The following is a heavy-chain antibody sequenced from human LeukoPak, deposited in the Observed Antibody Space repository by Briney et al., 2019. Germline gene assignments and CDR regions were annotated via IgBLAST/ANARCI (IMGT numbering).Heavy chain of an antibody. Sequence: ASVKVSCKASGYTFIGYYMHWVRQAPGQGLGWVGWINPNSGDTNYAQKFQGRVTMTRDTSISTAYMDLSRLRSDDTAVYYCARDYGDPFLTFDFWGQGTLVTVSS. CDR1: GYTFIGYY. J-gene: IGHJ4*02. V-gene: IGHV1-2*02. D-gene: IGHD4-17*01. CDR2: INPNSGDT. CDR3: ARDYGDPFLTFDF.